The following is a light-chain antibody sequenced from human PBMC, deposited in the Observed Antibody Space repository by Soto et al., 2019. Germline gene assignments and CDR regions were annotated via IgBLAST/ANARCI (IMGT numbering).Light chain of an antibody. CDR2: RAS. J-gene: IGKJ1*01. V-gene: IGKV3-15*01. CDR3: LQYHNLWA. CDR1: QNIYSN. Sequence: ILMTQSPSTLSVSPGERATLSCRASQNIYSNVAWYQQRPGQAPRLLIYRASTRATGIPARLSGSGSGTEFTLTISSPHSEDFTVYSCLQYHNLWAFGQGTKVDIK.